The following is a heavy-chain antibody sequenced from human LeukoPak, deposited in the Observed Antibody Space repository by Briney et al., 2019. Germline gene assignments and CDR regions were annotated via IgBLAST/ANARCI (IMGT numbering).Heavy chain of an antibody. CDR3: ASGRGSYSPDY. D-gene: IGHD1-26*01. CDR1: GFSFSDHE. Sequence: GGSLRLSCAASGFSFSDHEMNWVRQAPGKGLEWVSYLSSSGNAYYADSVKGRFTISRDNPKNSLYLQMTSLRADDTAVYYCASGRGSYSPDYWGQGTLVTASS. V-gene: IGHV3-48*03. J-gene: IGHJ4*02. CDR2: LSSSGNA.